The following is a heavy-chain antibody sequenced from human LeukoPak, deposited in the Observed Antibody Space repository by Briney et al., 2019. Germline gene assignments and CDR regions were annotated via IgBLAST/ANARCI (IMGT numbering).Heavy chain of an antibody. V-gene: IGHV3-33*08. Sequence: GRSLRLSCAASGFTFSSYAMHWVRQAPGKGLEWVAVIWYDGSNKYYADSVKGQFTISRDNSKNTLYLQMNSLRAEDTAIYYCARETNDAFDIWGQGTMVTVSS. D-gene: IGHD1-1*01. J-gene: IGHJ3*02. CDR2: IWYDGSNK. CDR3: ARETNDAFDI. CDR1: GFTFSSYA.